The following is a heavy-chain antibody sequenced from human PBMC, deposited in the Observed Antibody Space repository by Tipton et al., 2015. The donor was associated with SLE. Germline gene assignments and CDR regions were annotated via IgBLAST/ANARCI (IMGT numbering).Heavy chain of an antibody. Sequence: TLSLTCTVSGGSISSSSYYWGWIRQPPGKGLEWVAVISYDGSNKYYADSVKGRFTISRDNSKNTLYLQMNSLRAEDTAVYYCARDPSGDHSAFDPWGQGTLVTVSS. CDR3: ARDPSGDHSAFDP. J-gene: IGHJ5*02. D-gene: IGHD7-27*01. CDR2: ISYDGSNK. CDR1: GGSISSSS. V-gene: IGHV3-30-3*01.